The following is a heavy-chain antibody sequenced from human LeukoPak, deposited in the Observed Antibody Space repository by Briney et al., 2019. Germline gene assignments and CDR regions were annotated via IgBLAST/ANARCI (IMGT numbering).Heavy chain of an antibody. CDR2: IYYSGST. V-gene: IGHV4-59*01. CDR1: GGSISSYY. CDR3: ARGPRPRYSSSWFHYFDY. D-gene: IGHD6-13*01. Sequence: PSETLSLTCTVSGGSISSYYWSWIRQPPGKGLEWIGYIYYSGSTNYDPSLKSRVTISVDTSKNQFSLKLSSVTAADTAVYYCARGPRPRYSSSWFHYFDYWGQGTLVTVSS. J-gene: IGHJ4*02.